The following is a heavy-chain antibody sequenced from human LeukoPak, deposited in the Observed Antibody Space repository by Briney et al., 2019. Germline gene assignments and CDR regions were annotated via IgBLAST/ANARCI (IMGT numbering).Heavy chain of an antibody. CDR1: GYTFTNYG. V-gene: IGHV1-18*01. J-gene: IGHJ4*02. CDR2: ISAYSGNT. CDR3: ASAPDDYDFWSGPFDY. D-gene: IGHD3-3*01. Sequence: ASVKVSCKASGYTFTNYGISWVRQAPGQGLEWMGWISAYSGNTNYAQSLQGRVTMTTDTSTSTAYMELRSLRSDDTAVYYCASAPDDYDFWSGPFDYWGRGTLVTVSS.